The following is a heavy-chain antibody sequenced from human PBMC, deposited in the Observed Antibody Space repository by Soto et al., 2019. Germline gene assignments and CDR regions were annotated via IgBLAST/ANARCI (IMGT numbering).Heavy chain of an antibody. CDR2: SSSSGSYR. J-gene: IGHJ3*02. CDR1: GFTFSIYS. CDR3: ASLLQDI. Sequence: PGGSLRLSCAASGFTFSIYSMNWVRQGPGKGLEWVSSSSSSGSYRYYADSVKGRFTISRDNAKNSLYLQMNSLRAEDAAVYYSASLLQDIWGQGTMVTVSS. V-gene: IGHV3-21*04.